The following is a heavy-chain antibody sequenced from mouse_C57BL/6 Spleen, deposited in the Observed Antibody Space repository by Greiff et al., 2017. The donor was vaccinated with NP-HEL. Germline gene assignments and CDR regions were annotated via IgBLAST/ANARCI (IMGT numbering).Heavy chain of an antibody. J-gene: IGHJ4*01. V-gene: IGHV1-80*01. CDR1: GYAFSSYW. CDR2: IYPGDGDT. CDR3: ARSYYYGSSYAMYY. D-gene: IGHD1-1*01. Sequence: QVQLQQSGAELVKPGASVKISCKASGYAFSSYWMNWVKQRPGKGLEWIGQIYPGDGDTNYNGKFKGKATLTADKSSSTAYMQLSSLTSEDSAVYFCARSYYYGSSYAMYYWGQGTSVTVSS.